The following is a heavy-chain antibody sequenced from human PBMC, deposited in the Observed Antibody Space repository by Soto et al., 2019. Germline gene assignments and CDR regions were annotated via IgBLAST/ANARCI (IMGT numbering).Heavy chain of an antibody. CDR2: IIPIFGTA. Sequence: QVQLVQSGAEVKKPGSSVKVSCKASGGTFSNYAISWVRQAPGQGLEWMGGIIPIFGTANYAQTFQGRVTMTADESTRTAAMVLRSLRSEATAVYYWARHVPAAGYYSGMGVWGQGTTVTVSS. V-gene: IGHV1-69*12. D-gene: IGHD2-2*01. CDR1: GGTFSNYA. CDR3: ARHVPAAGYYSGMGV. J-gene: IGHJ6*02.